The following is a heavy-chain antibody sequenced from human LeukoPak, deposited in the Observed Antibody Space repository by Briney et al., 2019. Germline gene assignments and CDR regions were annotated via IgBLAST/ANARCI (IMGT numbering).Heavy chain of an antibody. CDR3: ARALDGGVDY. D-gene: IGHD3-10*01. CDR1: GGSISSGGYY. CDR2: IYHSGST. Sequence: SQTLSLTCTVSGGSISSGGYYWSWIRQPPGKGLEWIGYIYHSGSTYYNPSLKSRVTISVDRSKNQFSLKLSSVTAADTAVYYCARALDGGVDYWGQGTLVTVSS. V-gene: IGHV4-30-2*01. J-gene: IGHJ4*02.